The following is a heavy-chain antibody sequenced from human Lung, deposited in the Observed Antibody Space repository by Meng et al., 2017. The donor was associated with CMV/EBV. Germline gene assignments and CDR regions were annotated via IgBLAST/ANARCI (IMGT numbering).Heavy chain of an antibody. Sequence: GGSXRLXCAASGFXFSSSAMHWVRQAPGKGLEWVAVVSYDGSHKYYADSMKGRFTISRDNSKNSLYLQMNSLRPEDTAVYYCARGIKEWSYFYYHAMDVWXQGSXVTVSS. D-gene: IGHD3-3*01. CDR3: ARGIKEWSYFYYHAMDV. V-gene: IGHV3-30*04. CDR1: GFXFSSSA. CDR2: VSYDGSHK. J-gene: IGHJ6*02.